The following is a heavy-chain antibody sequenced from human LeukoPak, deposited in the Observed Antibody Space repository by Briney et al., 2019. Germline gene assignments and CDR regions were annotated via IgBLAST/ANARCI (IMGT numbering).Heavy chain of an antibody. CDR1: GYTFTSYY. Sequence: GASVKVSCKASGYTFTSYYMHWVRQAPGQGLEWMGIINPSGGSTSYAQKFQGRVTMTRDTSTSTAYMELRSLRSDDTAVYYCARDQGVPAPRNFDLWGRGTLVTVSS. J-gene: IGHJ2*01. CDR3: ARDQGVPAPRNFDL. V-gene: IGHV1-46*01. D-gene: IGHD2-2*01. CDR2: INPSGGST.